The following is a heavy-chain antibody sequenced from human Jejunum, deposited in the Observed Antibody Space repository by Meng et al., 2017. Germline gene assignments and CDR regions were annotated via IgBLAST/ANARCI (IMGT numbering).Heavy chain of an antibody. V-gene: IGHV3-72*01. Sequence: GGSLRLSCAASGFTPSDYYMDWVRQAPGKGLEGVGRTSNKANSYSIEYAASVKGRFTISRDDSKNSLNLQMNSLKTEDTAMYYCTRRRAANNSMDYWGQGTLVTVSS. CDR1: GFTPSDYY. CDR2: TSNKANSYSI. D-gene: IGHD5-24*01. J-gene: IGHJ4*02. CDR3: TRRRAANNSMDY.